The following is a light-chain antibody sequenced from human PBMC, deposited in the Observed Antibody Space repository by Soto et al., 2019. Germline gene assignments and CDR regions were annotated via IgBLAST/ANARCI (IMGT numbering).Light chain of an antibody. CDR3: QQYNSYSPWT. V-gene: IGKV1-5*03. CDR1: QSISSY. J-gene: IGKJ1*01. Sequence: DVQRTQSRFSLSECVVDRLTITCRASQSISSYLNWYQQKPGKAPKLLIYKASSLESGVPSRFSGSGSGTEFTLTISSLQTDDFATYYGQQYNSYSPWTFGQGTKVDIK. CDR2: KAS.